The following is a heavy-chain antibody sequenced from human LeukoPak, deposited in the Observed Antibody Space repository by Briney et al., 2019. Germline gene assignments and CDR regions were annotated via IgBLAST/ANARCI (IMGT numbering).Heavy chain of an antibody. CDR3: AKSIVPAD. J-gene: IGHJ4*02. D-gene: IGHD2-2*01. Sequence: GGSLRLSCAASGFTVSSNYMSWVRQAPGKGLEWVSGISASGGTTYYADSVKGRFTISRDNSKNTLYLQMNSLRAEDTAVYYCAKSIVPADWGQGALVTVSS. CDR2: ISASGGTT. V-gene: IGHV3-23*01. CDR1: GFTVSSNY.